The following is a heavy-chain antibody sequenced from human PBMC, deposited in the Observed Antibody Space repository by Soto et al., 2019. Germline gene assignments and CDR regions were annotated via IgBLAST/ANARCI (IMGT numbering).Heavy chain of an antibody. CDR3: ARPYSGSYRGGHYFDY. V-gene: IGHV4-39*01. CDR1: GGSISSSSYY. Sequence: SETLSLTCTVSGGSISSSSYYWGWIRQPPGKGLEWIGSIYYSGSTYYNPSLKSRVTISVDTSKNQFSLKLSSVTAADTAVYYCARPYSGSYRGGHYFDYWGQGTLVTVSS. CDR2: IYYSGST. D-gene: IGHD1-26*01. J-gene: IGHJ4*02.